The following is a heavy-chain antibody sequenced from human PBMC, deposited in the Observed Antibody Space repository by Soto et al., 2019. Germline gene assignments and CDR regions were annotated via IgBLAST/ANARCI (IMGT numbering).Heavy chain of an antibody. J-gene: IGHJ4*02. CDR2: IYYSGST. D-gene: IGHD3-22*01. CDR1: GGSISSGDYY. V-gene: IGHV4-30-4*01. Sequence: SEALSLTCTVSGGSISSGDYYWNWIRQPPGKGLEWIGYIYYSGSTYYNPSLKSRVTISLDTSKNQFSLKLSSVTAADTAVYYCASDRHGSGYYDFWGQGTQVT. CDR3: ASDRHGSGYYDF.